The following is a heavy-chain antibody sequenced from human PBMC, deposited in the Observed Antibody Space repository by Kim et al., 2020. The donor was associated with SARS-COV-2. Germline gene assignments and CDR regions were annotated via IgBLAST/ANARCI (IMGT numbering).Heavy chain of an antibody. J-gene: IGHJ4*02. CDR3: ARGVITTRFDY. CDR2: ST. V-gene: IGHV4-34*01. Sequence: STNYNPSHKSRLTISIDTSKNHLSLKLTSVTAADTAVDYCARGVITTRFDYWGQGTLVTVSS. D-gene: IGHD3-22*01.